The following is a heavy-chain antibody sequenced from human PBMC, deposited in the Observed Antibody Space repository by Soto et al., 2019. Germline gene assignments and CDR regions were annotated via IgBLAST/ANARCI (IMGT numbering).Heavy chain of an antibody. Sequence: PAESLKISGSGFGYSFTSYWIGLVRQMPGKGLEYMGIIYPGDYDTRYSPSFRGQVSISVDNSISTAYLQWSSLKASDTAVYYCARGLTSFSNPYYFDYWGQGTLVTVSS. CDR2: IYPGDYDT. V-gene: IGHV5-51*01. CDR1: GYSFTSYW. J-gene: IGHJ4*02. D-gene: IGHD2-21*02. CDR3: ARGLTSFSNPYYFDY.